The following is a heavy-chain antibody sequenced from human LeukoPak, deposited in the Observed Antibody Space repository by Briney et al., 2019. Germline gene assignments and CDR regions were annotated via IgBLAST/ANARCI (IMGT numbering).Heavy chain of an antibody. D-gene: IGHD3-22*01. CDR2: LYHTGIT. V-gene: IGHV4-59*02. J-gene: IGHJ4*02. CDR1: GGSVTSHY. CDR3: VRSVDYFDNTGPHMMFDY. Sequence: SDTLSLTCNVSGGSVTSHYWNWIRRPPGKGLEWIGYLYHTGITKYNPSLKSRVSMSVDTSKNQFFLKVNSVTAADTAVYHCVRSVDYFDNTGPHMMFDYWGQGSLVNVSS.